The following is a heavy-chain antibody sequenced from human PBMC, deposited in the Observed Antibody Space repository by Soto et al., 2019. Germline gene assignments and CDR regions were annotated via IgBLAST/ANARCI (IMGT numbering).Heavy chain of an antibody. CDR1: GFPFSSYG. J-gene: IGHJ6*02. Sequence: PEGSLRLSCAASGFPFSSYGMHRVRQGPGKGREWVAVISYAGSNKYYADSGKGRLTSSTANSKNTLYLKINSLRAEDTAVYYLAHGGPPAYYYGMDCCGQGPRVIVSS. CDR2: ISYAGSNK. V-gene: IGHV3-30*03. D-gene: IGHD3-16*01. CDR3: AHGGPPAYYYGMDC.